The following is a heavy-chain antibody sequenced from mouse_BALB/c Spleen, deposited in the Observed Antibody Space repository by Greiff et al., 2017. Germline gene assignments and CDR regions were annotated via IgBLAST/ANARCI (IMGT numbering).Heavy chain of an antibody. J-gene: IGHJ3*01. CDR2: IYPGNSDT. Sequence: VQLQQSGPQLVRPGASVKISCKASGYTFTSYWMHWVKQRPGQGLEWIGAIYPGNSDTSYNQKFKGKAKLTAVTSTSTAYMELSSLTNEDSAVYYCTGYDWFAYWGQGTLVTVSA. CDR1: GYTFTSYW. CDR3: TGYDWFAY. D-gene: IGHD2-2*01. V-gene: IGHV1-5*01.